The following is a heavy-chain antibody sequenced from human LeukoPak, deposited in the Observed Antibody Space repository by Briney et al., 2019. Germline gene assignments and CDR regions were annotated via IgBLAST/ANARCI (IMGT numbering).Heavy chain of an antibody. CDR3: ARLVGASDFDY. CDR1: GFTFSSYW. D-gene: IGHD1-26*01. J-gene: IGHJ4*02. CDR2: IKQDGSEK. V-gene: IGHV3-7*01. Sequence: GRSLRLSCAASGFTFSSYWMSWVRQAPGKGLEWVANIKQDGSEKYYVDSVKGRFTISRDNAKNSLYLQMNSLRAEDTAVYYCARLVGASDFDYWGQGTLVTVSS.